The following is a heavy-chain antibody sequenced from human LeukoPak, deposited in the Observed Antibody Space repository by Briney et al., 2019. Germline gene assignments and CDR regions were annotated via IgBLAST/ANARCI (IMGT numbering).Heavy chain of an antibody. CDR3: ARERRDHGDSVGNFDY. CDR2: IKQDGSEK. Sequence: GGSLRLSCAASGFTFSSYWMSWVRQAPGKGLEWVANIKQDGSEKYYVDSVKGRFTISRDNAKNSLYLQMNSLRAEDTAVYYCARERRDHGDSVGNFDYWGQGTLVTVSS. V-gene: IGHV3-7*03. D-gene: IGHD4-17*01. CDR1: GFTFSSYW. J-gene: IGHJ4*02.